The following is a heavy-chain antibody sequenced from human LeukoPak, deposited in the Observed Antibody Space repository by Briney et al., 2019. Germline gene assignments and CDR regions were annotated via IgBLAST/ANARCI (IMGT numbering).Heavy chain of an antibody. CDR3: ARATRHIVVVTALYFDY. CDR1: GFTFSSYS. Sequence: AGGSLRLSCAASGFTFSSYSMNWVRQAPGKGLEWVSYISSSSSTIYYADSVKGRFTISRDNAKNSLYLQMNSLRAEDTAVYYCARATRHIVVVTALYFDYWGQGTLVTVSS. CDR2: ISSSSSTI. J-gene: IGHJ4*02. D-gene: IGHD2-21*02. V-gene: IGHV3-48*04.